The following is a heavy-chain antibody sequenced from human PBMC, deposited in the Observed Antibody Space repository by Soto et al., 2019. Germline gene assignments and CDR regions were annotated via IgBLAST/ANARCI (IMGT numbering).Heavy chain of an antibody. J-gene: IGHJ6*02. CDR1: GFTFSSYG. Sequence: VGSLRLSCAASGFTFSSYGMHWVRQAPGKGLEWLTVISYDGGNKYYADSVRGRFTISRDNSKNTLYLQMNSLRAEDAAVYYCAKTLGYCSSSSCSRDYYYYYGLDVWGQGTTVTVSS. D-gene: IGHD2-2*01. CDR3: AKTLGYCSSSSCSRDYYYYYGLDV. V-gene: IGHV3-30*18. CDR2: ISYDGGNK.